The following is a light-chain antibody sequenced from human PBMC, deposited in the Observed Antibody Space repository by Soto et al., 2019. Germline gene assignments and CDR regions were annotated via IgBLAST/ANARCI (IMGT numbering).Light chain of an antibody. CDR3: QQYTNLWT. CDR1: QSVSNNY. J-gene: IGKJ1*01. CDR2: GAS. Sequence: EIVLTQSPGTLSLSPGERAPLSCRTSQSVSNNYLACYHQKPGQAPRLLIYGASNRATGIPDRVSGSGSGTVFTLSISRLETEDFAVYSGQQYTNLWTFGQGTKVYIK. V-gene: IGKV3-20*01.